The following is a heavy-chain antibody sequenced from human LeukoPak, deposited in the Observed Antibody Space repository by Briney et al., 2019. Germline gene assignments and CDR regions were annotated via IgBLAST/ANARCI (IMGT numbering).Heavy chain of an antibody. J-gene: IGHJ4*02. Sequence: PGGSLRLSCAASGFTFSKSAMSWVRQAPGKGLEWVSAVSGSGGSTYYADSVKGRFTISRDNSKDTLSLQMNSLRAEDTAVYYCAKGTLECCSGGSCYPFDYWGQGTLVTVSS. D-gene: IGHD2-15*01. CDR3: AKGTLECCSGGSCYPFDY. CDR2: VSGSGGST. CDR1: GFTFSKSA. V-gene: IGHV3-23*01.